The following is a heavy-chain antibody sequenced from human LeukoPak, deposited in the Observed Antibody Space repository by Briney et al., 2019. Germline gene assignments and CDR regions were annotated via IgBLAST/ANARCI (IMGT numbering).Heavy chain of an antibody. Sequence: ASVKVSCKASGYTFTSYYMHWVRQAPGQGLEWMGIINPSGGSTSYAQKFQGRVTMTRDTSTSTVYMELSSLRSEDTAVYYCARGGGIAARRNYFDYWGQGTLVTVSS. D-gene: IGHD6-6*01. CDR2: INPSGGST. V-gene: IGHV1-46*01. J-gene: IGHJ4*02. CDR3: ARGGGIAARRNYFDY. CDR1: GYTFTSYY.